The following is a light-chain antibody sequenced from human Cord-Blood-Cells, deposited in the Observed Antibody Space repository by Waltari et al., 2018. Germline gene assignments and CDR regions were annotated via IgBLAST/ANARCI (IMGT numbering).Light chain of an antibody. J-gene: IGKJ1*01. CDR2: DAS. CDR1: QSVSSY. CDR3: QQRSNWWT. Sequence: EIVLTQSPATLSLSQGERATLSCRASQSVSSYLAWYQQKPGQAPRLLISDASDRATGIPDRFGGSGSGTDFTGSGSSLEAEDVAVYYCQQRSNWWTVGQGTKVEIK. V-gene: IGKV3-11*01.